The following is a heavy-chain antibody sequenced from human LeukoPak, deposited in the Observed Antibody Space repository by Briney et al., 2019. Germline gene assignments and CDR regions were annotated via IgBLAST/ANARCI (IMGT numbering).Heavy chain of an antibody. CDR2: IRHDGTNK. CDR1: GFIFSNYH. D-gene: IGHD3-10*01. CDR3: AKDRGPRPQYYYGSGDKIKSLGMRETTWLDP. Sequence: PGGSLRLSCAASGFIFSNYHMHWVRQAPGKGLEWVALIRHDGTNKYYTDSVKGRFTISRDNSKNTVDLQMRSLSIEDTAIYYCAKDRGPRPQYYYGSGDKIKSLGMRETTWLDPWGQGTLVTVSS. J-gene: IGHJ5*02. V-gene: IGHV3-30*02.